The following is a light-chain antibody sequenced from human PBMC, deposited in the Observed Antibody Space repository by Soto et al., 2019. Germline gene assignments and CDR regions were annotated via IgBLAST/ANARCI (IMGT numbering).Light chain of an antibody. V-gene: IGKV1-39*01. CDR2: AAS. CDR3: QQSYSIPTWT. J-gene: IGKJ1*01. CDR1: QAINTY. Sequence: DIQMTQSPSSLSASVGDRVTITCRASQAINTYLNWYQQKPGKGPKLLIYAASNLQSGVPSRFSGSGSGTDFTLTISGLQPEDFATYFCQQSYSIPTWTFXQGTKLDIK.